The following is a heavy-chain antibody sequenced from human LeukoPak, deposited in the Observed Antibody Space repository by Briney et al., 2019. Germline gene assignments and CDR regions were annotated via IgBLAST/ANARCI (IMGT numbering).Heavy chain of an antibody. Sequence: ASVKVSCKASGYTFTSYAMHWVRQAPGQRLEWMGWINGGKGNTEYSQKFQGRVTITRDTSASTAYMELSSLRSEDTAVYYCARAMSPGDPDFYYYNMDVWGQGTTVTVSS. CDR3: ARAMSPGDPDFYYYNMDV. D-gene: IGHD7-27*01. V-gene: IGHV1-3*01. CDR2: INGGKGNT. J-gene: IGHJ6*02. CDR1: GYTFTSYA.